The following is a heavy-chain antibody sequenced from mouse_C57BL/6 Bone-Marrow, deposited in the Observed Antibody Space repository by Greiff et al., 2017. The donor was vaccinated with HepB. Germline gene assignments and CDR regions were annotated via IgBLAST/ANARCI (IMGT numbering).Heavy chain of an antibody. J-gene: IGHJ4*01. Sequence: VQLQQPGAELVKPGASVKLSCKASGYTFTSYWMQWVKQRPGQGLEWIGEIDPSDSYTNYNQKFKGKATLTVDTSSSTAYMQLSSLTSEDSAVYYCARGGSLWGQGTSVTVSS. CDR2: IDPSDSYT. CDR3: ARGGSL. V-gene: IGHV1-50*01. CDR1: GYTFTSYW.